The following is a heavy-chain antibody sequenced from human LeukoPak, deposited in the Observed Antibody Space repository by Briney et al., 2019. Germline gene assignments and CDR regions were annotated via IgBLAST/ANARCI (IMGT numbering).Heavy chain of an antibody. V-gene: IGHV3-9*01. D-gene: IGHD4-17*01. CDR2: ISWNSGSI. CDR1: GFTFDVHA. CDR3: AKSPYQYGDYVPDAFEI. J-gene: IGHJ3*02. Sequence: GRSLRLSCAASGFTFDVHAMHWVRQTPGKGLEGVSGISWNSGSIGYVDSVKGRFTISRDNAKNSLYLQMNSLTSEDTAFYYCAKSPYQYGDYVPDAFEIWGQGTMVTVSS.